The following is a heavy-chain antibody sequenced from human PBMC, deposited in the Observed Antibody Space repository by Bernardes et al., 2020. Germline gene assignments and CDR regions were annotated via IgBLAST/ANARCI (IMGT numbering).Heavy chain of an antibody. Sequence: SETLSLTCAVYGGSFSGYYWSWIRQPPGKGLEWIGEINHSGSTNYNPSLKSRVTISVDTSKNQFSLKLSSVTAADTAVYYCARPKKHWRRDAFDIWGQGTMVTVSS. CDR2: INHSGST. D-gene: IGHD1-1*01. CDR1: GGSFSGYY. CDR3: ARPKKHWRRDAFDI. V-gene: IGHV4-34*01. J-gene: IGHJ3*02.